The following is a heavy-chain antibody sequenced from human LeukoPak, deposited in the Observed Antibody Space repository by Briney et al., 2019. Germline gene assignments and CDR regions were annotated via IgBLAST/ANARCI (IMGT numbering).Heavy chain of an antibody. J-gene: IGHJ4*02. D-gene: IGHD6-13*01. CDR1: GYRFSTSW. V-gene: IGHV5-51*01. CDR3: ARINPDSHIAAAGTPLMWGYYFDY. Sequence: GESLKISCQGSGYRFSTSWIAWVRQMPGKGLEWMGIIYPDDSDTRYSPSFQGQVTISADKSISTAYLQWSSLKASDTAMYYCARINPDSHIAAAGTPLMWGYYFDYWGQGTLVTVSS. CDR2: IYPDDSDT.